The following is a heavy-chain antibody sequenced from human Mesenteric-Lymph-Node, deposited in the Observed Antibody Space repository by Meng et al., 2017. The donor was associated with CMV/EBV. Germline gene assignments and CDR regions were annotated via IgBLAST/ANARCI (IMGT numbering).Heavy chain of an antibody. Sequence: GGSLRLSCAASGFTFSKYWMHWVRQAPGKGLVWVSRIISDESNTIYADSVKGRFTISRDNAKNSLYMQMNSLRAEDTAMYYCARERVGSYADYWGQGTLVTVSS. J-gene: IGHJ4*02. CDR3: ARERVGSYADY. CDR2: IISDESNT. V-gene: IGHV3-74*01. D-gene: IGHD3-16*01. CDR1: GFTFSKYW.